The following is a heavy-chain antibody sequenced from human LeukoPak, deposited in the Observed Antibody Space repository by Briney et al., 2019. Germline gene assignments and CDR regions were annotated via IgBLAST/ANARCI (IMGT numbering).Heavy chain of an antibody. D-gene: IGHD2-21*02. V-gene: IGHV5-51*01. CDR1: GYSFAGYW. Sequence: GESLKISCKGSGYSFAGYWIGWVRQMPGKGLEWVGIIYPSDSNSMYSPSFQGQVTISADKSISTAYLQWNSLKASDTAMYFCMRGAYCDGDCTRAYYSYFGMDVWGQGTAVTVSS. CDR2: IYPSDSNS. CDR3: MRGAYCDGDCTRAYYSYFGMDV. J-gene: IGHJ6*02.